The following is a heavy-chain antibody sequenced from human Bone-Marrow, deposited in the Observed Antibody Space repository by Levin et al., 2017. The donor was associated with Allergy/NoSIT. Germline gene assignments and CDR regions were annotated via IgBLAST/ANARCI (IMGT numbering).Heavy chain of an antibody. J-gene: IGHJ3*02. V-gene: IGHV4-30-2*01. CDR2: IFHTGSA. CDR3: ARGTTVTDGGDAFDI. D-gene: IGHD4-17*01. CDR1: GGSISSGGYS. Sequence: SETLSLTCAVSGGSISSGGYSWSWIRQPPGKGLEWIGYIFHTGSAYYNPSLKSRVTISVDRSKNQFSLKLSSVTAADTAVYYCARGTTVTDGGDAFDIWGQGTMVTVSS.